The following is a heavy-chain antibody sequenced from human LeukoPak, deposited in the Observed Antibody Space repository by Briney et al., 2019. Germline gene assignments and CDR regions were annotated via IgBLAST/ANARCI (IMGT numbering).Heavy chain of an antibody. CDR3: AKKGTGPGGFDC. V-gene: IGHV3-9*01. CDR1: GFTFDDYA. J-gene: IGHJ4*02. D-gene: IGHD1-14*01. Sequence: GGSLRLSCAASGFTFDDYAMHWVRQAPGKGLEWVSGISWNSGSIGYADSVKGRFTISRDNAKNSLYLQMNSLRAEDTALYYCAKKGTGPGGFDCWGQGTLVTVSS. CDR2: ISWNSGSI.